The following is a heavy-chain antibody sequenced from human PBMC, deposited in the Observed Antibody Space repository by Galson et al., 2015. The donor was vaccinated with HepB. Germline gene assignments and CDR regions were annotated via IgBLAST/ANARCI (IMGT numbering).Heavy chain of an antibody. Sequence: SLRLSCAASGFTFSSYSMNWVRQAPGKGLEWVSSISSSSSYIYYADSVKGRFTISRDNAKNSLYLQMNSLRAEDTAVYYCASNSYGSGSYYGRGSGWGDFDYWGQGTLVTVSS. CDR1: GFTFSSYS. CDR2: ISSSSSYI. CDR3: ASNSYGSGSYYGRGSGWGDFDY. J-gene: IGHJ4*02. V-gene: IGHV3-21*01. D-gene: IGHD3-10*01.